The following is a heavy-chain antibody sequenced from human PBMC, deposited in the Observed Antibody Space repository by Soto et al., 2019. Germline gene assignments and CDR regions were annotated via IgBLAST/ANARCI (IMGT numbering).Heavy chain of an antibody. Sequence: PSETLSLTCTVSGGSISSYYWSWIRQPPGKGLEWIGYIYYSGSTNYNPSLKSRVTISVDTSKNQFSLKLSSVTAADTAVYYCARHRGRKNYVSLDYWGQGTLVTVS. CDR3: ARHRGRKNYVSLDY. CDR1: GGSISSYY. D-gene: IGHD1-7*01. J-gene: IGHJ4*02. CDR2: IYYSGST. V-gene: IGHV4-59*08.